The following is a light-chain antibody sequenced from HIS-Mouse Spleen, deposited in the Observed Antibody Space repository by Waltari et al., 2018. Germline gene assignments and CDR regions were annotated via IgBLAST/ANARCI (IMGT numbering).Light chain of an antibody. V-gene: IGLV1-47*01. CDR3: AAWDDSLSGRV. CDR2: RNN. Sequence: QSVLTQPPSASGTPGQRVPISCSGSRSNIDRKYVYGYQPPPGPAPKLLIDRNNQRPSGVPDRFSGSKSGTSASLAISGLRSEDEADYYCAAWDDSLSGRVFGGGTKLTVL. CDR1: RSNIDRKY. J-gene: IGLJ3*02.